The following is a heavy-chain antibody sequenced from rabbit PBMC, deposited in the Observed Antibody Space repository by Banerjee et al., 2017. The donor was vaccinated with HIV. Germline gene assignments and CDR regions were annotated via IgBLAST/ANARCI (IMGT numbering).Heavy chain of an antibody. CDR3: ARRGSDWADDL. CDR1: GFSFSNKYV. D-gene: IGHD4-1*01. Sequence: QEQLEESGGDLVKPEGSLTITCTASGFSFSNKYVMCWVRQAPGKGLEWIACINTITGDTVYATWAKGRFTISKASWTTVTLQMTSLTAADTATYFCARRGSDWADDLWGQGTLVTVS. V-gene: IGHV1S45*01. J-gene: IGHJ3*01. CDR2: INTITGDT.